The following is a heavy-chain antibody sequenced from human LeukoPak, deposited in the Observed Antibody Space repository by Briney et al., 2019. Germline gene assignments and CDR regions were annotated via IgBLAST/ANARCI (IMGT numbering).Heavy chain of an antibody. D-gene: IGHD2-2*01. CDR1: GFTFSTYW. Sequence: PGGPLRLSCAASGFTFSTYWMSWVGQAPGKGREGVANIKQDGSDKFYVDSVKGRFTISRDNARNSMYLQMNSLRAEDTAVYYCARVLPVASRDYWGQGTLVTVSS. V-gene: IGHV3-7*01. J-gene: IGHJ4*02. CDR3: ARVLPVASRDY. CDR2: IKQDGSDK.